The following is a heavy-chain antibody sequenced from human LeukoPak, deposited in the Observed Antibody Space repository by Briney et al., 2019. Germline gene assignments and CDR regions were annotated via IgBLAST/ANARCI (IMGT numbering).Heavy chain of an antibody. Sequence: GGSLRLSCAASGFTFSSYAMSWVRQAPGKGLEWVSAISGSGGSTYYADSVKGRFTISRDNSKNTLYLQMNSLRAEDTAVYYCANSGSHRPYYFDYWGQGTLVTVSS. V-gene: IGHV3-23*01. CDR1: GFTFSSYA. CDR3: ANSGSHRPYYFDY. J-gene: IGHJ4*02. D-gene: IGHD1-26*01. CDR2: ISGSGGST.